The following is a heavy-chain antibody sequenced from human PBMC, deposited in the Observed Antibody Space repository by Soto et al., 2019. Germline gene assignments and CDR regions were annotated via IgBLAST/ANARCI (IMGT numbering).Heavy chain of an antibody. V-gene: IGHV2-5*01. CDR3: AHSRSDKAMVKGSGWYRGNWFDP. CDR1: GFSLSTSGVG. J-gene: IGHJ5*02. CDR2: IYWNDDK. D-gene: IGHD5-18*01. Sequence: QITLKESGPTLVKPTQTLTLTCTFSGFSLSTSGVGVGWIRQPPGKALEWLALIYWNDDKRYSPSLKSRLTITQETPKKPVVPKMTHIDPVDTATYYCAHSRSDKAMVKGSGWYRGNWFDPWGQGTLVTVSS.